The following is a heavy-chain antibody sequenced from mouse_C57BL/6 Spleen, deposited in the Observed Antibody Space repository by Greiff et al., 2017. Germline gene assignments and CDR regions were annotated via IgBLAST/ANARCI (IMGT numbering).Heavy chain of an antibody. CDR1: GYTFTSYD. D-gene: IGHD2-2*01. CDR2: IYPRDGST. CDR3: ARWSGNDVVYWYFDV. V-gene: IGHV1-85*01. Sequence: QVQLQQSGPELVKPGASVKLSCKASGYTFTSYDINWVKQRPGQGLEWIGWIYPRDGSTKYNEKFKGKATLTVDTSSSTAYMELRSLTSEDSAVYFCARWSGNDVVYWYFDVWGTGTTVTVSS. J-gene: IGHJ1*03.